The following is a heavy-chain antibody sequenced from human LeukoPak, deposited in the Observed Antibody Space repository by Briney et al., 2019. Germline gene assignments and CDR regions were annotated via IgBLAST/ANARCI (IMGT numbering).Heavy chain of an antibody. J-gene: IGHJ4*02. CDR2: ISAYNGNT. Sequence: SVKVSCKASGYTFTSYGISWVRQAPGQGLEWIGWISAYNGNTNYAQKLQGRVTMTTDTSTSTAFMELRSLRSDDTAVYYCAREVGYSSGFFLYYFDYWGQGTLVTVSS. V-gene: IGHV1-18*01. D-gene: IGHD6-19*01. CDR1: GYTFTSYG. CDR3: AREVGYSSGFFLYYFDY.